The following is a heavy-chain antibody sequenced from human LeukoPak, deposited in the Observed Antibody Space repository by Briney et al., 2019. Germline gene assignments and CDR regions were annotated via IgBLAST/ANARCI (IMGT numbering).Heavy chain of an antibody. CDR3: ARAFLDRGSSWYLFIGVWFDP. V-gene: IGHV4-31*03. CDR1: GGSISSGGYY. Sequence: KPSETLSLTCTVSGGSISSGGYYWSWIRQHPGKGLEWIGYIYYSGSTYYNPSLKSRVTISVDTSKNQFSLKLSSVTAADTAVYYCARAFLDRGSSWYLFIGVWFDPWGQGTLVTVSS. CDR2: IYYSGST. D-gene: IGHD6-13*01. J-gene: IGHJ5*02.